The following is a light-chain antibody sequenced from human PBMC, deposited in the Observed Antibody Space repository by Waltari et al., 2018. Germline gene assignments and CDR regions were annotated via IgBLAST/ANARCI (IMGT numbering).Light chain of an antibody. CDR1: RRVSTN. J-gene: IGKJ2*01. Sequence: DIQMTQSPSSLSASVGDRVTSTCRASRRVSTNLNWYQQKPGKGPRLLIYAASSLQGGVPPRFSGSGSGTDFTLTISSLQPEDFATYSCQQSFNVPYTFGQGTKLEL. V-gene: IGKV1-39*01. CDR3: QQSFNVPYT. CDR2: AAS.